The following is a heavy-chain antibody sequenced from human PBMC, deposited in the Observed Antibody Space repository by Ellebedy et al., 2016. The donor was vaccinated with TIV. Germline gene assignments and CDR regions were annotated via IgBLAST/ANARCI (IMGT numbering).Heavy chain of an antibody. CDR3: ARVVSSSWYKGNWFDP. D-gene: IGHD6-13*01. Sequence: GSLRLSXTVSGGSISSYYWSWIRQPPGKGLEWIGYIYYSGSTNYNPSLKSRVTISVDTSKNQFSLKLSSVTAADTAVYYCARVVSSSWYKGNWFDPWGQGTLVTVSS. CDR2: IYYSGST. CDR1: GGSISSYY. J-gene: IGHJ5*02. V-gene: IGHV4-59*01.